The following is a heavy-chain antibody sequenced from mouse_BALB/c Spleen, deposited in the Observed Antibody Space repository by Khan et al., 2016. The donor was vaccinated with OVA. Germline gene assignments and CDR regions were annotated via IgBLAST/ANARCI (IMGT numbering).Heavy chain of an antibody. CDR1: GFSLSNYG. CDR2: IWTGGIT. D-gene: IGHD2-4*01. J-gene: IGHJ3*01. V-gene: IGHV2-9*02. CDR3: ARSYDYGVGGFAY. Sequence: QVQLKESGPGLVAPSQSLSITCTVSGFSLSNYGVHCVRQPPGKGLEWLGVIWTGGITNYNSALMSRLSISKDNSKSQVFLKMNRLQTDDTAIYYCARSYDYGVGGFAYWGQGTLVTVSA.